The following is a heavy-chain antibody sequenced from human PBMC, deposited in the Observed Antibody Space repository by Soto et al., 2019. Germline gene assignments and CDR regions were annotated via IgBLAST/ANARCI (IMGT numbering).Heavy chain of an antibody. CDR2: ISSSSFSI. V-gene: IGHV3-21*01. CDR3: ARNESSNIYGMDV. J-gene: IGHJ6*02. CDR1: GFTFSSYS. D-gene: IGHD6-6*01. Sequence: GGSLRLSCAASGFTFSSYSMNWVRQAPGKGLEWVSSISSSSFSINYADSVKGRFSISRDNAQNSLHLQMNNLRAEDTAVYYCARNESSNIYGMDVWGQGTTVTVSS.